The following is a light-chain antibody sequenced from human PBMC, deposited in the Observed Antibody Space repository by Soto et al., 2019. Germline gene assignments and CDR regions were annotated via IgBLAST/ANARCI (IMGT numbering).Light chain of an antibody. CDR3: QERSHWPSLT. CDR1: QSISKY. V-gene: IGKV3-11*01. CDR2: DAT. J-gene: IGKJ4*01. Sequence: VLTQSPATLSLSPVEGASLSCRASQSISKYLAWYQQKPGQAPRLLIYDATNRATGIPARFSGSGYGTDFTLTISSLEPEDFAVYFCQERSHWPSLTFGGGTKVEI.